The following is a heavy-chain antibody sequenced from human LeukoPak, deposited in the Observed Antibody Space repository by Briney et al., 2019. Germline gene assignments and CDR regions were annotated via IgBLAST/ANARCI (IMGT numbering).Heavy chain of an antibody. CDR3: ARDQTPFY. CDR2: ISSSSSYL. J-gene: IGHJ4*02. CDR1: GFTFTNYT. V-gene: IGHV3-21*01. D-gene: IGHD2-15*01. Sequence: AGGSLRLSCAASGFTFTNYTMNWVRQAPGKGLEWVSSISSSSSYLYYADSVKGRFTISRDNAKSSMWLQMNSLRDEDTAVYYCARDQTPFYWGQGSLVTVSS.